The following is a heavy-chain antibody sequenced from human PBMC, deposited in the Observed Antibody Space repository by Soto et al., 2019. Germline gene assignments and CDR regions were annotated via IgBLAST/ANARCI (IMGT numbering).Heavy chain of an antibody. J-gene: IGHJ6*02. CDR3: ARDGWFSALRVPFGMDV. CDR1: GYSSTSYW. CDR2: INPNGGST. D-gene: IGHD3-10*01. Sequence: GESLKISCKGSGYSSTSYWIGWVRQAPGQGLEWMGIINPNGGSTTYAQNFHGRVTMTRDTSTSTVYMELNSLRSEDTAVYYCARDGWFSALRVPFGMDVWGQGTTVTVSS. V-gene: IGHV1-46*01.